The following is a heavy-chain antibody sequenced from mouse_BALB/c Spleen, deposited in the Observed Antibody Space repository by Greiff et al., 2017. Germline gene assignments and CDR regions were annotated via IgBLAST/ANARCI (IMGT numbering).Heavy chain of an antibody. CDR1: GFTFSSYG. J-gene: IGHJ4*01. CDR2: INSNGGST. Sequence: EVQGVESGGGLVQPGGSLKLSCAASGFTFSSYGMSWVRQTPDKRLELVATINSNGGSTYYPDSVKGRFTISRDNAKNTLYLQMSSLKSEDTAMYYCARPYYDYDEGWMYAMDYWGQGTSVTVSS. CDR3: ARPYYDYDEGWMYAMDY. V-gene: IGHV5-6-3*01. D-gene: IGHD2-4*01.